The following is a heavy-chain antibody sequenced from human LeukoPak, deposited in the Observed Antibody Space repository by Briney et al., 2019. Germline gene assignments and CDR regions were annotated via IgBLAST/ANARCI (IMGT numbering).Heavy chain of an antibody. J-gene: IGHJ4*02. CDR2: INPNSGGT. Sequence: ASVKVSCKASGGTFSSYAISWVRQAPGQGLEWMGWINPNSGGTNYAQKFQGRVTMTRDTSISTAYMELSRLRSDDTAVYYCARDQIGTRSYSSSWYGYWGQGTLVTVSS. V-gene: IGHV1-2*02. CDR3: ARDQIGTRSYSSSWYGY. D-gene: IGHD6-13*01. CDR1: GGTFSSYA.